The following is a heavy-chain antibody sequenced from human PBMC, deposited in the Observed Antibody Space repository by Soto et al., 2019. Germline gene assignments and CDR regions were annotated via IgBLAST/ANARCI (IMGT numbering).Heavy chain of an antibody. CDR3: AKSRGGDADAFDI. D-gene: IGHD3-10*01. CDR1: GFTFSSYA. Sequence: GGSLRLSCAASGFTFSSYAMHWVRQAPGKGLEWVAVISYDGSNKYYADSVKGRFTISRDNSKNTLYLQMNSLRAEDTAVYYCAKSRGGDADAFDIWGQGTMVTVSS. CDR2: ISYDGSNK. J-gene: IGHJ3*02. V-gene: IGHV3-30*04.